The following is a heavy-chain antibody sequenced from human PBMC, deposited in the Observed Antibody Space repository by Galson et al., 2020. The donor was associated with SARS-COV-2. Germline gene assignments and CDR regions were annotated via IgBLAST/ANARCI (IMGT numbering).Heavy chain of an antibody. J-gene: IGHJ4*02. CDR2: ISYDGSNK. D-gene: IGHD5-12*01. V-gene: IGHV3-30*01. CDR1: GFTFSSYD. CDR3: ARDHRDGYNSYFDY. Sequence: GGSLRLSCAASGFTFSSYDIHWVRQAPGKGLEWVSFISYDGSNKYYADSVKGRFTISRDNSKNTLYLQMNSLRAEDTAVYYCARDHRDGYNSYFDYWGQGALVTVSS.